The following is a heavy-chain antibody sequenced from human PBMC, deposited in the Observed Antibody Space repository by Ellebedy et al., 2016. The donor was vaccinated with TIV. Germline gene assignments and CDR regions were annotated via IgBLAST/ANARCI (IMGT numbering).Heavy chain of an antibody. CDR2: ISGSGDST. Sequence: GGSLRLXXAASGFSFSSYAMTWVRQAPGKGLEWVSAISGSGDSTYYADSVKGRFTISRDNSKNTLYLQMNSLRAEDTAVYYCAKDKFTVNMYFLGGEHLQHWGQGTLVIVSS. CDR1: GFSFSSYA. V-gene: IGHV3-23*01. D-gene: IGHD4-17*01. CDR3: AKDKFTVNMYFLGGEHLQH. J-gene: IGHJ1*01.